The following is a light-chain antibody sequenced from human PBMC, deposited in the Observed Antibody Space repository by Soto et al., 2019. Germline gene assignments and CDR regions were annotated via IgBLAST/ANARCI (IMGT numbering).Light chain of an antibody. J-gene: IGKJ5*01. V-gene: IGKV3-20*01. CDR1: QSSGSNF. CDR3: QLDGNSPP. CDR2: ASS. Sequence: EIVLTQSPGTLSLSPGERATVSCKTSQSSGSNFLAWYQQKPGQAPRLLIYASSQRATGIPDRFSGRASGADFSLTIDRLEPEDFAVYYCQLDGNSPPFGQCTRLEI.